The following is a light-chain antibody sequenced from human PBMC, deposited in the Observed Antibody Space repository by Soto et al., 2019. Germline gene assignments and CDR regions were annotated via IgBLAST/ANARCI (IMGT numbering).Light chain of an antibody. Sequence: DIRVTHSPSTLSASLRYLGTITFRATQSISSWLAWYQQKPGKAPQILIYDASKLEPGVPSRLSGGGSGTEFTLTISSLQPDDFATYYCQKYSTYPLNFGGGTKVDIK. CDR2: DAS. CDR1: QSISSW. CDR3: QKYSTYPLN. V-gene: IGKV1-5*01. J-gene: IGKJ4*01.